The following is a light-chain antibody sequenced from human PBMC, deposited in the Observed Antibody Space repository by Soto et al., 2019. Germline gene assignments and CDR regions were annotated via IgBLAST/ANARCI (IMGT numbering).Light chain of an antibody. V-gene: IGKV1-5*01. Sequence: DIQMTQSPSTLSASVGDRVTITCRASQNISTSLAWYQHKPGKAPKLLMFDVSNLESGVPSRFSGSGSGTEFTLTISSLHSDDFATYYCQQYNDYLWTFGQGTKVDIK. CDR1: QNISTS. CDR2: DVS. CDR3: QQYNDYLWT. J-gene: IGKJ1*01.